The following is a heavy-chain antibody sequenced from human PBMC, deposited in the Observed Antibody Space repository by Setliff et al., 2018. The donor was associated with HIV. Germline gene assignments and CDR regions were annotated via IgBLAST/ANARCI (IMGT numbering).Heavy chain of an antibody. J-gene: IGHJ6*03. V-gene: IGHV4-34*01. Sequence: NPSETLSLTCAVYGGSFSGYYWSWIRQPPGKGLEWIGEVNHSGSTNYNPSLKSRVTISVDMSKNQFSLKLSSVTAADTAVYYCARARATETTFHYFDYYMDVWGKGTTVTSP. CDR1: GGSFSGYY. D-gene: IGHD4-4*01. CDR3: ARARATETTFHYFDYYMDV. CDR2: VNHSGST.